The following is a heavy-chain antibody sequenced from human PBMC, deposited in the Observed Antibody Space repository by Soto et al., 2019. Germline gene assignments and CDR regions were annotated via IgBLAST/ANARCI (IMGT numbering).Heavy chain of an antibody. Sequence: SVKVSCKAAGGTFSSYTISWVRQAPGQGLEWMGRIIPILGNTNYAQKLQGRVTMTTDTSTSTAYMELRSLRSDDTAVYYCARSFGSQHYTYYDFWSGYSNQPSYYFDYWGQGTLLTVSS. D-gene: IGHD3-3*01. CDR3: ARSFGSQHYTYYDFWSGYSNQPSYYFDY. V-gene: IGHV1-69*02. J-gene: IGHJ4*02. CDR2: IIPILGNT. CDR1: GGTFSSYT.